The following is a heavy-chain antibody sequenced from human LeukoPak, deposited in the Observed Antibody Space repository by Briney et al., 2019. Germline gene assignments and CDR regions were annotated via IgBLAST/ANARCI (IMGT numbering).Heavy chain of an antibody. V-gene: IGHV3-30-3*01. D-gene: IGHD2-8*01. Sequence: GGSLRLSCAASGFTFSSYAMHWVRQAPGKGLEWVAVISYDGSNKYYADSVKGRFTISRDNSKNTLYLQMNSLRAEDTAVYYCARGGCLDIWGQGTMVTVSS. CDR2: ISYDGSNK. CDR1: GFTFSSYA. J-gene: IGHJ3*02. CDR3: ARGGCLDI.